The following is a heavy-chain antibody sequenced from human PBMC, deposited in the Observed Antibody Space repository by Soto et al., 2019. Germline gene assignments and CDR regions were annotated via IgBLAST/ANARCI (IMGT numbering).Heavy chain of an antibody. CDR2: IDWDDDK. CDR3: ARISSAYSSGWSYYFDY. CDR1: C. Sequence: CVSWIRQPPGKALEWLALIDWDDDKYYSTSLKTRLTISKDTSKDQVVLTMTNMDPVDTATCYCARISSAYSSGWSYYFDYWGQGTLVTVSS. D-gene: IGHD6-19*01. V-gene: IGHV2-70*01. J-gene: IGHJ4*02.